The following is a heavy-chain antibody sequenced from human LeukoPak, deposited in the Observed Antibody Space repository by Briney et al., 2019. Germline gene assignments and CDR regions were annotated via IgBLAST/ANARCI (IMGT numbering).Heavy chain of an antibody. CDR2: IKQDGSEK. J-gene: IGHJ4*02. D-gene: IGHD5-24*01. V-gene: IGHV3-7*01. Sequence: GGSLRLSCAASGFTFSTYWMNWFRQTPGKGLEWVANIKQDGSEKYYVDSVKGRFTISRDNAKNTLYLQMNSLRAEDMAVYYCASMRWLQSSVDYWGQGTLVTVSS. CDR1: GFTFSTYW. CDR3: ASMRWLQSSVDY.